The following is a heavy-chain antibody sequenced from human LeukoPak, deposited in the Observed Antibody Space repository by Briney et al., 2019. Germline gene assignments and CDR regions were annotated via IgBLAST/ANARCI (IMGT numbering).Heavy chain of an antibody. V-gene: IGHV1-8*01. CDR2: MNPNSGNT. CDR3: ARSPDCSSTSCNYYYYMDV. CDR1: GYTFTSYD. D-gene: IGHD2-2*01. J-gene: IGHJ6*03. Sequence: ASVKVSCKASGYTFTSYDINWVRQATGQGLEWMGWMNPNSGNTGYAQKFQGRVTMTRNTSISTAYMELSSLRSEDTAVYYCARSPDCSSTSCNYYYYMDVWGKGTTVTVSS.